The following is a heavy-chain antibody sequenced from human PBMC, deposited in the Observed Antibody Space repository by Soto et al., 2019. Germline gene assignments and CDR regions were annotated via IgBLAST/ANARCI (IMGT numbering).Heavy chain of an antibody. CDR3: ARDGYYDFWSGYYADAFDI. CDR1: GFTFSSYS. CDR2: ISSSSSTI. Sequence: PGGSLRLSCAASGFTFSSYSMNWVRQAPGKGLEWVSYISSSSSTIYYADSVKGRFTISRDNAKNSLYLQMNSLRDEDTAVYYCARDGYYDFWSGYYADAFDIWGQGTMVTVS. J-gene: IGHJ3*02. V-gene: IGHV3-48*02. D-gene: IGHD3-3*01.